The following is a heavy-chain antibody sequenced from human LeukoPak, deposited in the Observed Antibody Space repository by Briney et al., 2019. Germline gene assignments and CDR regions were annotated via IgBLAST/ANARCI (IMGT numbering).Heavy chain of an antibody. D-gene: IGHD4-4*01. J-gene: IGHJ3*02. CDR1: GYTFTSYD. CDR3: ARRRTTMGPHDAFDI. CDR2: MNPNSGNT. V-gene: IGHV1-8*01. Sequence: GASVKVSCKASGYTFTSYDIHWVRQATGQGLEWMGWMNPNSGNTGYAQKFQGRVTMTRNTSISTAYMELSSLRSEDTAVYYCARRRTTMGPHDAFDIWGQGTMVTVSS.